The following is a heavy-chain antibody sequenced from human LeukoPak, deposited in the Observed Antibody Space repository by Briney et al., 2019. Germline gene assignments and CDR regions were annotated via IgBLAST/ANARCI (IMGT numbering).Heavy chain of an antibody. V-gene: IGHV1-2*06. Sequence: ASVKVSCKTSGYTFADYFIHWVRQAPGQGLEYMGRINANSGGTEYQQRFQGRVTMTRDMSISTAYVEINWLISDDTAIYYCARDVSSTPNWEFDYWGQGTTVTVSS. CDR2: INANSGGT. J-gene: IGHJ4*02. D-gene: IGHD1-26*01. CDR3: ARDVSSTPNWEFDY. CDR1: GYTFADYF.